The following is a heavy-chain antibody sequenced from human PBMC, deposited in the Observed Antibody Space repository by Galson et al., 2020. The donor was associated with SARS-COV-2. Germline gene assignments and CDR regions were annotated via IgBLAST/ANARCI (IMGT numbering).Heavy chain of an antibody. Sequence: ASVKVSCKVSGYTLTELSMHWVRQAPGKGLEWMGGFDPEDGETIYAQKFQGRVTMTEDTSTDTAYMELSSLRSEDTAVYYCATLGWALRYFDWSSRSNFDYWGQGTLVTVSS. J-gene: IGHJ4*02. D-gene: IGHD3-9*01. CDR2: FDPEDGET. CDR1: GYTLTELS. V-gene: IGHV1-24*01. CDR3: ATLGWALRYFDWSSRSNFDY.